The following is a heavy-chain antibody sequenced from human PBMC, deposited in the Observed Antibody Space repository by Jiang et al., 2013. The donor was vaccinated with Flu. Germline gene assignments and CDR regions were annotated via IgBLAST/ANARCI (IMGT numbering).Heavy chain of an antibody. CDR2: GRCLSLIH. J-gene: IGHJ4*02. Sequence: GLEWVGGGRCLSLIHQTNAQRFHGRVTITADKSTSTAYMELSSLTAEDTAIYYCARDNTGYGSSWFIVWGQGTQVTVSS. V-gene: IGHV1-69*06. D-gene: IGHD6-13*01. CDR3: ARDNTGYGSSWFIV.